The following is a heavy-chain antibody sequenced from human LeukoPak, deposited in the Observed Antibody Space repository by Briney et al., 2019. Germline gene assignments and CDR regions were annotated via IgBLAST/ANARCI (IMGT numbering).Heavy chain of an antibody. CDR3: ARTNGERITIFGVVTSYYYYMDV. CDR2: INPNSGGT. Sequence: ASVKVSCKASGYTFTGYYMHWVRQAPGQGLEWMGWINPNSGGTNYAQKFQGRDTMTRDTSISTAYMELSRLRSDDTAVYYCARTNGERITIFGVVTSYYYYMDVWGKGTTVTVSS. V-gene: IGHV1-2*02. D-gene: IGHD3-3*01. CDR1: GYTFTGYY. J-gene: IGHJ6*03.